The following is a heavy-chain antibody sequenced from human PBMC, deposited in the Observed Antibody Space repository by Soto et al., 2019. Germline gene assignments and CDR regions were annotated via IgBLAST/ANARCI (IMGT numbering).Heavy chain of an antibody. V-gene: IGHV3-64*01. CDR1: GFTFSSYD. J-gene: IGHJ4*02. D-gene: IGHD1-7*01. CDR3: VRRVSGNYDY. CDR2: ISSNGGTT. Sequence: EVQLAESGGGMVQPGGSLRLSCVASGFTFSSYDMHWVRQAPGKGLEYVSSISSNGGTTYYGNSVEGGFTISRDNSKNTLYLQMGSMRDEDVAVYYCVRRVSGNYDYWGQGTLVTVSS.